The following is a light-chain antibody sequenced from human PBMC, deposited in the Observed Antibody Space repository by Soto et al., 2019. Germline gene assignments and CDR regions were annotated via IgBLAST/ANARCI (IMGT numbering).Light chain of an antibody. Sequence: ALTQPPSVSGSPGQSVTISCTGTSSDVGYYNSVSWYQQPPGTVPKLMIFEVSNRPSGVPDRFSGSKSGNTASLTISGLQAEDEADYYCSSYTTSNTYVFGTGTKLTVL. CDR2: EVS. CDR3: SSYTTSNTYV. J-gene: IGLJ1*01. CDR1: SSDVGYYNS. V-gene: IGLV2-18*02.